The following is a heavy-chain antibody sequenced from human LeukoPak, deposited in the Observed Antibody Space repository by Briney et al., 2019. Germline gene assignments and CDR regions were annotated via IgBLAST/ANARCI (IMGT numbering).Heavy chain of an antibody. D-gene: IGHD3-10*01. V-gene: IGHV1-8*01. CDR1: GYTFTSYD. Sequence: ASVKVSCKASGYTFTSYDINWVRQATGQGLEWMGWMNPNSGNTGYAQKFQGRVTMTRNTSISTAYMELSSLRSEDTAVYYCARRLLASVGSGSYYGYWGQGTLVTVSS. J-gene: IGHJ4*02. CDR3: ARRLLASVGSGSYYGY. CDR2: MNPNSGNT.